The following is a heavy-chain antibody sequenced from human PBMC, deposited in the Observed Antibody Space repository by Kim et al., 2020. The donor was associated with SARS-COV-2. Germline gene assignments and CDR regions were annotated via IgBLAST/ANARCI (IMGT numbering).Heavy chain of an antibody. V-gene: IGHV1-18*01. CDR3: ARVRFHGRYCSGGSCYPGGFDP. Sequence: ASVKVSCKASGYTFTSYGISWVRQAPGQGLEWMGWISAYNGNTNYAQKLQGRVTMTTDTSTSTAYMELRSLRSDDTAVYYCARVRFHGRYCSGGSCYPGGFDPWGQGTLVTVSS. CDR2: ISAYNGNT. D-gene: IGHD2-15*01. J-gene: IGHJ5*02. CDR1: GYTFTSYG.